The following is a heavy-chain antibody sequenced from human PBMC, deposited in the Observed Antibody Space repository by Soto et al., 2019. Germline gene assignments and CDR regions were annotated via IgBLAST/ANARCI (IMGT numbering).Heavy chain of an antibody. J-gene: IGHJ4*02. D-gene: IGHD3-10*01. CDR1: GFTVSNNY. CDR2: IYSGGYT. Sequence: EVQLVESGGGLIQPGGSLRLSCAVSGFTVSNNYMSWVRQAPGKGLEGVSVIYSGGYTAYGDSVKGRFTISRDNSKNTLILQIKSVGAEQPAGFYSGTPAGGGGYWGQGTLVTVSS. V-gene: IGHV3-53*01. CDR3: GTPAGGGGY.